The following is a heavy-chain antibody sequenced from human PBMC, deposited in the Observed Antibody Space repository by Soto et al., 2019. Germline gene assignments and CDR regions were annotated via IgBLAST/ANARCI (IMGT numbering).Heavy chain of an antibody. D-gene: IGHD3-3*01. V-gene: IGHV1-46*03. CDR2: IDPSGGST. CDR1: GYNFTSYY. Sequence: GASVKVCCKASGYNFTSYYMHWVRQAPGQGLEWMGIIDPSGGSTSYAQKFQGRVSMTGDTSTSTVYMDLSSLRSEDTAVYYCARDLTGGPTYYDFWSGYSPVDYWGLGTLVAVSS. CDR3: ARDLTGGPTYYDFWSGYSPVDY. J-gene: IGHJ4*02.